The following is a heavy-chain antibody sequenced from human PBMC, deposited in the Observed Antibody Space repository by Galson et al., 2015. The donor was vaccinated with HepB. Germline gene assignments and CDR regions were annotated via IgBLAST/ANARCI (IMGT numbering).Heavy chain of an antibody. D-gene: IGHD3-10*01. Sequence: SLRLSCAASGLTVSSNYMSWVRQAPGKGLEWVSVIYSGGSTYYADSVKGRFTISRDNSKNTLYLQMNSLRAEDTAVYYCARVRWAWGAFDIWGQGTMVTVSS. CDR1: GLTVSSNY. CDR2: IYSGGST. J-gene: IGHJ3*02. CDR3: ARVRWAWGAFDI. V-gene: IGHV3-66*02.